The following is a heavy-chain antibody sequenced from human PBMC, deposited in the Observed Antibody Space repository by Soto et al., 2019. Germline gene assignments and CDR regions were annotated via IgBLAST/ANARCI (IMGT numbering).Heavy chain of an antibody. J-gene: IGHJ6*02. CDR1: GSTFSNDS. Sequence: GGSLRLSCAVSGSTFSNDSMHWVRQAPGKGLVWVSHINSDGSSTNYADFVKGRFTIARDNAKNTVYLQMNSLRAEDTAVYYCARDRSYSLDVWGQGTTVTVSS. CDR3: ARDRSYSLDV. CDR2: INSDGSST. V-gene: IGHV3-74*01.